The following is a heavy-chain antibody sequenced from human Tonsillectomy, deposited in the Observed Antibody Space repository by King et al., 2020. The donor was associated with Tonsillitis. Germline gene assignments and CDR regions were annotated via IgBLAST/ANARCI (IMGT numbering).Heavy chain of an antibody. CDR3: ARLRAEYYFDY. CDR1: GGSISSYY. D-gene: IGHD1-14*01. CDR2: IYYSGST. V-gene: IGHV4-59*01. Sequence: QLQESGPGLVKPSETLSLTCTVSGGSISSYYWSWIRPPPGKGLEWIGYIYYSGSTNYNPSLKSRVTISVDTSKNQFSLKLSSVTAADTAVYYCARLRAEYYFDYWGQGTLVTVSS. J-gene: IGHJ4*02.